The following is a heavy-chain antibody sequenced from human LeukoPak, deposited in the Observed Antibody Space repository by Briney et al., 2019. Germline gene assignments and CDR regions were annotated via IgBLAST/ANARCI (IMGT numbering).Heavy chain of an antibody. V-gene: IGHV1-8*01. J-gene: IGHJ4*02. CDR3: TRGSSGRRDN. D-gene: IGHD6-19*01. CDR2: MNPKSGNT. Sequence: ASVKVSCKASGYTFTSCDINWVRQATGQGLEWMGWMNPKSGNTGYGQSFQGRITMTRDISIGTAYMELRNLTSEDTAIYYCTRGSSGRRDNWGQGTLVTVSA. CDR1: GYTFTSCD.